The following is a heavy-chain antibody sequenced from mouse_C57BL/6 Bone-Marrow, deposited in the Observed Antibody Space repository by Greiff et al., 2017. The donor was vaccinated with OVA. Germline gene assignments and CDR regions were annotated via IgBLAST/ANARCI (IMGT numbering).Heavy chain of an antibody. D-gene: IGHD2-3*01. V-gene: IGHV1-64*01. Sequence: QVQLQQPGAELVKPGASVKLSCKASGYPFTSYWMHWVKQRPGQGLEWIGMIHPNRGSTNYNEKFKSKATLTVDKSSSTAYMQLSSLTAEDSAVYYCARDGIGDYYAMDYWGQGTSVTVSS. CDR2: IHPNRGST. CDR3: ARDGIGDYYAMDY. CDR1: GYPFTSYW. J-gene: IGHJ4*01.